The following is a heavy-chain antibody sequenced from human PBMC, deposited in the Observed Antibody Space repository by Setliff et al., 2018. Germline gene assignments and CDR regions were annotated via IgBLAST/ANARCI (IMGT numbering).Heavy chain of an antibody. CDR2: MNPNSGNT. Sequence: ASVKVSCKASGYTFTSYDINWVRQATGQGLEWMGWMNPNSGNTGYAQKFQGRVTMTRNTSISTAYMELNSLRAEDTAVYYCARDPGWKQFDYWGQGTLVTVSS. CDR1: GYTFTSYD. J-gene: IGHJ4*02. D-gene: IGHD6-19*01. V-gene: IGHV1-8*02. CDR3: ARDPGWKQFDY.